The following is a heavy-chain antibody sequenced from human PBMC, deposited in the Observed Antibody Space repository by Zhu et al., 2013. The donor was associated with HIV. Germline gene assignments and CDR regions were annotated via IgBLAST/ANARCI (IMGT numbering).Heavy chain of an antibody. Sequence: VQLVQSGAEVKKPGASVRVSCKTSGYNFIDYTIYWVRQAPGQGLEWMGWIKPHTGATNYAEKFQGRLTLTGDTSISTAYMELSGLTSDDTATYYCARDRAIYSLYYYNDVWGTGTTVTVAS. D-gene: IGHD5-12*01. CDR3: ARDRAIYSLYYYNDV. CDR1: GYNFIDYT. V-gene: IGHV1-2*02. J-gene: IGHJ6*03. CDR2: IKPHTGAT.